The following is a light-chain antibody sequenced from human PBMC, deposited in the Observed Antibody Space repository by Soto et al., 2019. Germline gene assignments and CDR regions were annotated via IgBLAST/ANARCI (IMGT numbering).Light chain of an antibody. Sequence: IGLTQSPGTLSLSPGERATLSCRASQSVSSSYLAWYQQKPGQAPRLLIYGASSRATGIPDRFSGSGSGTDFTLTISSLEPEDFAVYYCQQYTNWPLTFGGGTRLDIK. V-gene: IGKV3-20*01. CDR3: QQYTNWPLT. J-gene: IGKJ5*01. CDR2: GAS. CDR1: QSVSSSY.